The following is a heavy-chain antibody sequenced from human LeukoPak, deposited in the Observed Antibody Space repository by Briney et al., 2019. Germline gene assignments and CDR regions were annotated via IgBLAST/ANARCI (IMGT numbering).Heavy chain of an antibody. D-gene: IGHD3-22*01. Sequence: ASVKVSCKASGFTFTNYYMHWVRQAPGQGLEWMGVINPSGHTTNYAQKFQGRVTITADKSTSTAYMELSSLRSEDTAVYYCARANYYDSSPDYWGQGTLVTVSS. J-gene: IGHJ4*02. CDR3: ARANYYDSSPDY. V-gene: IGHV1-46*01. CDR1: GFTFTNYY. CDR2: INPSGHTT.